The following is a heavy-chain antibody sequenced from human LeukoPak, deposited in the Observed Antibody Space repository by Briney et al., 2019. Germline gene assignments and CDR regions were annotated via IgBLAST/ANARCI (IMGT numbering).Heavy chain of an antibody. CDR1: GGSISSYY. D-gene: IGHD5-12*01. J-gene: IGHJ3*02. CDR2: IYTSGST. V-gene: IGHV4-4*09. CDR3: ARQGLGYANAFDI. Sequence: PSETLSLTCTVSGGSISSYYWSWIRQPSGKGLEWIGYIYTSGSTNYNPSLKSRVTISVDTSKNQFSLKLSSVTAADTAVYYCARQGLGYANAFDIWGQGTMVTVSS.